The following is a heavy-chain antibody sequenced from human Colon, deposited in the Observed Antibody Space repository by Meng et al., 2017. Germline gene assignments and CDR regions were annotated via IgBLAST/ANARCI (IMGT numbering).Heavy chain of an antibody. V-gene: IGHV1-18*01. CDR2: ISAYNGNT. D-gene: IGHD1-7*01. CDR3: ARDRRYNWNYGDAFDI. Sequence: ASVKVSCKASGYTFTSYGISWVRRAPGQGLEWMGWISAYNGNTNYAQKLQGRVTMTTDTSTSTAYMELRSLRSDDTAVYYCARDRRYNWNYGDAFDIWGQGTMVTVSS. J-gene: IGHJ3*02. CDR1: GYTFTSYG.